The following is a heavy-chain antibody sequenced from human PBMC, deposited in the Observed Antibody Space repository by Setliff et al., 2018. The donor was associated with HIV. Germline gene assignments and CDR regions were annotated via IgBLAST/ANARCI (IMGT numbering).Heavy chain of an antibody. CDR3: ARESPSSSWFYFDF. D-gene: IGHD6-13*01. Sequence: LSLTCAVYGGSFSAYYWSWIRQTPGKGLEWIGEINHSGGTNYNPSLKSRVTVSVDTSKNQFSLKLSSVTAADTAVYYCARESPSSSWFYFDFWGQGTLVTVSS. J-gene: IGHJ4*02. CDR1: GGSFSAYY. V-gene: IGHV4-34*01. CDR2: INHSGGT.